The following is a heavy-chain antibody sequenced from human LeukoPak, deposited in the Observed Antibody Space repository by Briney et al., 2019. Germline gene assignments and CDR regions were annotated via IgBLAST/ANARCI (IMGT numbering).Heavy chain of an antibody. Sequence: SETLSLTCTVSGGSISSYYWSWIRQPPGKGLEWVGYIYYSGSTNYNPSLKSGVTISVDTSKNQFSLKLSSVTAADTAVYYCARQLTKGNWFDPWGQGTLVTVSS. V-gene: IGHV4-59*01. CDR3: ARQLTKGNWFDP. CDR2: IYYSGST. J-gene: IGHJ5*02. D-gene: IGHD2-2*01. CDR1: GGSISSYY.